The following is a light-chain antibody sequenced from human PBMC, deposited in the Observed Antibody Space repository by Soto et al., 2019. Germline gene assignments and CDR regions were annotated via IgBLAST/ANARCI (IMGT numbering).Light chain of an antibody. CDR3: KQSYSAPPT. CDR2: GAS. Sequence: DIQMTQSPSSLSASIGDRVTITCRASQSISTYLNWYQQKPGKAHNLLIYGASSLQTGVPSRFSGSGSGTDFTLTIRSLQPEDFATYFCKQSYSAPPTFGGGTKVDIK. J-gene: IGKJ4*01. V-gene: IGKV1-39*01. CDR1: QSISTY.